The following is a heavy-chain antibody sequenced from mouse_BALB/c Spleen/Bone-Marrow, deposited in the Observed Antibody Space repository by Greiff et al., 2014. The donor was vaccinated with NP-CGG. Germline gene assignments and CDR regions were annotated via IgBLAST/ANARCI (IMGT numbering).Heavy chain of an antibody. CDR2: IDPANGNT. CDR1: GFNIKDTY. D-gene: IGHD2-14*01. V-gene: IGHV14-3*02. J-gene: IGHJ1*01. Sequence: DVQLVESGAELVKPGASVKLSCTASGFNIKDTYMHWVKQRPEQGLEWIGRIDPANGNTKYDPKFQGKATITADTSSNTAYLQLSSLTSEDTAVYYCASYRYRWYFDVWGAGTTVTVSS. CDR3: ASYRYRWYFDV.